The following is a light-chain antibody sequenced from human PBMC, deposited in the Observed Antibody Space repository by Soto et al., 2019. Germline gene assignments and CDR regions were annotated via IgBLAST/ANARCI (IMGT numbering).Light chain of an antibody. CDR2: EAS. V-gene: IGLV2-18*01. J-gene: IGLJ1*01. Sequence: QSALTQPPSVSGSPGQSVTISCTGTSTDFVSYNRVSWYQQPPGTAPKLIIYEASNRPSGVPDRFSGSKSGNTASLTISGLKAADEADYYCSLYTSENTYDFGTGPKVTV. CDR3: SLYTSENTYD. CDR1: STDFVSYNR.